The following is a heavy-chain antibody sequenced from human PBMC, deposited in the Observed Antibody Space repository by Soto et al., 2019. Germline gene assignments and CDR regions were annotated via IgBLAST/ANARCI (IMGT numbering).Heavy chain of an antibody. Sequence: GGSLRLSCSASGFTFRNVAMHWVRQAPGKGLEYVSGVSSNGDVTDYADSVKGRFTISRDNSKNTVYLQMSGLRGDDTAVYYCVKEKNIGVTGGLDYWGQRTLVNVSS. CDR3: VKEKNIGVTGGLDY. D-gene: IGHD2-15*01. CDR2: VSSNGDVT. CDR1: GFTFRNVA. V-gene: IGHV3-64D*08. J-gene: IGHJ4*02.